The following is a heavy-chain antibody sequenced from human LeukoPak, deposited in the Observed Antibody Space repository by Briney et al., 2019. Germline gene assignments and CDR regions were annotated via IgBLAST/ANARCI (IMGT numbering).Heavy chain of an antibody. V-gene: IGHV3-23*01. Sequence: PGGSLRLSCTDSGFTFSSYAMNWVRQAPGKGLEWVAAISGSGGSTYYADSVKGRFTISRDNSKNTLYLQMNSLRAEDTAVYYCAKRPRDSEAALAAAMNWNWYFDYWGQGTLVTVSS. J-gene: IGHJ4*02. CDR3: AKRPRDSEAALAAAMNWNWYFDY. D-gene: IGHD1-1*01. CDR2: ISGSGGST. CDR1: GFTFSSYA.